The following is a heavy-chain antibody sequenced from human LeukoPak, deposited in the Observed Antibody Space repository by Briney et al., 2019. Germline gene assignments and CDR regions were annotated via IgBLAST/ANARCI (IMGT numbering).Heavy chain of an antibody. CDR3: ARGGPFPSSSSSREYYLDY. CDR2: RSIYNGNT. CDR1: GYTFTSYD. Sequence: ASVKVSCKASGYTFTSYDINWVRQAPGQGLEWMGWRSIYNGNTDYKLQGRVTMTTDTSTSTAYMEVRSLRSDDTAVYYCARGGPFPSSSSSREYYLDYWGQGTLVTVSS. V-gene: IGHV1-18*01. J-gene: IGHJ4*02. D-gene: IGHD6-6*01.